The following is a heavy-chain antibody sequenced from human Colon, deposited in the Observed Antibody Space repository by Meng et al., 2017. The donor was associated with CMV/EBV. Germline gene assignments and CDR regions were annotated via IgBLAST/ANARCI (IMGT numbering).Heavy chain of an antibody. CDR1: GLTFNGYG. CDR3: AREGYSNFDC. CDR2: IGSDGSIK. V-gene: IGHV3-30*02. D-gene: IGHD4-11*01. Sequence: GGSLRLSCAASGLTFNGYGLHWVRQAPGKGLEWVAFIGSDGSIKRYADSVKGRLTISRDNSKNTLWLQMHSLRPEDTALYYCAREGYSNFDCWGQGTLVTVSS. J-gene: IGHJ4*02.